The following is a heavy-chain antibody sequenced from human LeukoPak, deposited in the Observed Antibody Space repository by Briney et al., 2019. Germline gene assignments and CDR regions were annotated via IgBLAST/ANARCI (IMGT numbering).Heavy chain of an antibody. D-gene: IGHD3-3*01. J-gene: IGHJ4*02. CDR3: AREITYYDFWSGYYSDGYFDY. Sequence: GGSLRLSCAASGFTFSSYSMNWVRQAPGKGLEWVSYISSSSSTIYYADSVKGRFTISRDNAKNSLYLQMNSLRAEDTAVYYCAREITYYDFWSGYYSDGYFDYWGQGTLVTVSS. CDR2: ISSSSSTI. V-gene: IGHV3-48*01. CDR1: GFTFSSYS.